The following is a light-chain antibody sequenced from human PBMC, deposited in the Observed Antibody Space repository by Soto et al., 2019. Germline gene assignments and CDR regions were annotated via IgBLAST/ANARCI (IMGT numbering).Light chain of an antibody. V-gene: IGLV2-14*03. J-gene: IGLJ1*01. CDR1: SSDVGAYNH. Sequence: HSALTQPASVSGSPGQSITISCTGTSSDVGAYNHVSWYQQHPGKVPKLLIYDVSNRPSGVSYRFSGSKSGNTASLTISGLQAEDEADYYCSLYTTRSTVFGPGTKVTVL. CDR3: SLYTTRSTV. CDR2: DVS.